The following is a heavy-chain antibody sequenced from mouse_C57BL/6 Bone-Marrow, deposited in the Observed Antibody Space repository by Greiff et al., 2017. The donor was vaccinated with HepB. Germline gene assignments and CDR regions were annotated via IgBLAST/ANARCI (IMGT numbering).Heavy chain of an antibody. V-gene: IGHV1-7*01. D-gene: IGHD1-1*01. J-gene: IGHJ1*03. CDR1: GYTFTSYL. Sequence: VQLQESWAELAKPGASVKLSCKASGYTFTSYLMHWVKPRPGPGLEWIGYINPSSGYTKYNQKFKDKATLTADKSSSTAYMQLSSLTYEDSAVYYCARPITTVVAPDWYFDVWGTGTTVTVSS. CDR2: INPSSGYT. CDR3: ARPITTVVAPDWYFDV.